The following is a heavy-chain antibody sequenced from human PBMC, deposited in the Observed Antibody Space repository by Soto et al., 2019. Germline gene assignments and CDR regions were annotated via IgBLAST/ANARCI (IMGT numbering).Heavy chain of an antibody. J-gene: IGHJ3*02. V-gene: IGHV4-38-2*02. CDR3: ARDSYGGNSDFDI. CDR2: IYHSGST. CDR1: GYSITSGYY. Sequence: PSLTCTVSGYSITSGYYWGWIRQPPGKGLEWIGSIYHSGSTYYNPSLKSRVTISVDTSNNQFSLKLSSVTAADTAVYYCARDSYGGNSDFDIWGQGTMVTVSS. D-gene: IGHD4-17*01.